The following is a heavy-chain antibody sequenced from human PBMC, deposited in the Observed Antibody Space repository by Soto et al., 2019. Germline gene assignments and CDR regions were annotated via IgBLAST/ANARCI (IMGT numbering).Heavy chain of an antibody. D-gene: IGHD3-16*01. V-gene: IGHV1-69*01. Sequence: QVQLVQSGAEVKKPGSSVKVSCKASGGTFSSYAISWVRQAPGQGLEWMGGIIPIFGTANYAQKFQGRVTIPADESTSTAYVELGSLGSGDTAVYYCGRVGRMGGGEGSSFDYWGQGTLVTVSS. CDR1: GGTFSSYA. CDR2: IIPIFGTA. CDR3: GRVGRMGGGEGSSFDY. J-gene: IGHJ4*02.